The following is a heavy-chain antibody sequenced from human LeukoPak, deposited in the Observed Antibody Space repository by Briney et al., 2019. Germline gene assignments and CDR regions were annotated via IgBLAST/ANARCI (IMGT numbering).Heavy chain of an antibody. Sequence: SETLSLTCVVSGGSINNNKWWSWVRQPPGKGLEWTGYIYYSGSTYYNPSLKSRVTISVDTSKNQFSLKLSSVTAADTAVYYCARQGGRPQVSDYWGQGTLVTVSS. CDR2: IYYSGST. CDR1: GGSINNNKW. J-gene: IGHJ4*02. D-gene: IGHD1-1*01. V-gene: IGHV4-4*02. CDR3: ARQGGRPQVSDY.